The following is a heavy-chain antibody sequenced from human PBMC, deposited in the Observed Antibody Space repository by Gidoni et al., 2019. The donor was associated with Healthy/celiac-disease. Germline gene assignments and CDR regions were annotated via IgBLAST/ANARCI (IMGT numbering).Heavy chain of an antibody. Sequence: PGKGLEWVAVISYDGSNKYYADSVKGRFTISRDNSKNTLYLQMNSLRAEDTAVYYCARGGKLYYDFWSGYQNYYYYGMDVWGQGTTVTVSS. D-gene: IGHD3-3*01. J-gene: IGHJ6*02. CDR2: ISYDGSNK. V-gene: IGHV3-30-3*01. CDR3: ARGGKLYYDFWSGYQNYYYYGMDV.